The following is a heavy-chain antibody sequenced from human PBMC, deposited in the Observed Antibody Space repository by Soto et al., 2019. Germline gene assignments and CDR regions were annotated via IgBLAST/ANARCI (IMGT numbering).Heavy chain of an antibody. J-gene: IGHJ4*02. CDR3: ARERGCYGLFDS. D-gene: IGHD2-2*01. V-gene: IGHV4-30-2*01. CDR2: IYPSGMP. CDR1: GGSISNAAYS. Sequence: PSETLSLTCTVSGGSISNAAYSWSWIRQPPGKGLEWIGYIYPSGMPFYNPSLRSRVTISIDRSNDQFSLNLKSVTDADTAVYYCARERGCYGLFDSWGQGTLVTVSP.